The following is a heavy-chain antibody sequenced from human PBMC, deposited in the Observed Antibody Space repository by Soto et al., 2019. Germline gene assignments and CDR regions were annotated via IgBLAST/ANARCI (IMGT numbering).Heavy chain of an antibody. CDR3: VKSRGGNNFDFFD. Sequence: VGSLRLSCSASGFTFSSYAMHWVRQAPGKGLEYVSGIRGIADPPFYADSVKGRLTSSRDNSKNTLYLQMSSLSAAAPAVYYCVKSRGGNNFDFFDWGQGALVTVSS. CDR1: GFTFSSYA. D-gene: IGHD5-12*01. J-gene: IGHJ4*02. V-gene: IGHV3-64D*06. CDR2: IRGIADPP.